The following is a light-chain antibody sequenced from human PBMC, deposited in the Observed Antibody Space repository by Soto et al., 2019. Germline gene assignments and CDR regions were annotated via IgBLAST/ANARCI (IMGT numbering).Light chain of an antibody. CDR3: LQLGTYPLT. CDR1: QGFSNY. Sequence: DIQLTQSPSFRSASVGDRVTVTCRASQGFSNYLAWYQQKPGKAPKLLIYAASTLQSVLPSRFSGSGSGTEFTLTISSQQPEDFATYYCLQLGTYPLTFGGGTKVEIK. J-gene: IGKJ4*01. V-gene: IGKV1-9*01. CDR2: AAS.